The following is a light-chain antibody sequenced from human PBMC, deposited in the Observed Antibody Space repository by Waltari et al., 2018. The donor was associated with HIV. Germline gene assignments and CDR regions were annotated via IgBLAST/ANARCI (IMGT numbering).Light chain of an antibody. J-gene: IGLJ1*01. CDR2: EGS. Sequence: QSALTQPASVSGSPGQSITISCTGTSSDVGRYNLVPWYHQHPGKAPKVMIYEGSKRPSGVSNRFSGSKSGNTASLTISGLQAEDEADYYCCSYTGSSTRRPYVFGTGTKVTVL. CDR3: CSYTGSSTRRPYV. CDR1: SSDVGRYNL. V-gene: IGLV2-23*01.